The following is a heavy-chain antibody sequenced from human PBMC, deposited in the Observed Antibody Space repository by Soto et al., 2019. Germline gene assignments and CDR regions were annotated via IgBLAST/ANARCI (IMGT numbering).Heavy chain of an antibody. J-gene: IGHJ2*01. D-gene: IGHD1-20*01. CDR2: IGTAGDT. CDR1: GFTFSSYD. V-gene: IGHV3-13*01. CDR3: ARVEVLTGTRPNGLVLWYFDL. Sequence: EVQLVESGGGLVQPGGSLRLSCAASGFTFSSYDMHRVRQATGKGLEWVSAIGTAGDTYYPGSVKGRFTIYRENAKNSLYLQMNSRRAGDTAVYYCARVEVLTGTRPNGLVLWYFDLWGRGTLVTVSS.